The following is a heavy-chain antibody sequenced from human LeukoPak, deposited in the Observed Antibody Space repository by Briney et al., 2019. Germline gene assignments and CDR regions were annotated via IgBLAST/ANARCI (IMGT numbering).Heavy chain of an antibody. CDR1: GFTFSSYA. CDR2: ISYDGSNK. Sequence: PGGSLRLSCAASGFTFSSYAMHWVRQAPGKGLEWVAVISYDGSNKYYADSVKGRFTISRDNSKNTLYLQMNSLRAEDTAVYSCARDLNPNSSGWLFDYWGQGTLVTVSS. V-gene: IGHV3-30-3*01. CDR3: ARDLNPNSSGWLFDY. J-gene: IGHJ4*02. D-gene: IGHD6-19*01.